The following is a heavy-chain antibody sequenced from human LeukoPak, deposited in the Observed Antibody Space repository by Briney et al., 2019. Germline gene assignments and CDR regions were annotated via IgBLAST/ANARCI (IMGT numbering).Heavy chain of an antibody. CDR1: GFTFSTYT. CDR3: ARAENYYDSSGYYAYYFDY. J-gene: IGHJ4*02. V-gene: IGHV3-23*01. Sequence: GGSLRLSCAASGFTFSTYTMTWVRQAPGKGLEWVSAVRYSGSDTYYTESVKGRFTISRDNSKNTLYLQMNSLRAEDTAVYYCARAENYYDSSGYYAYYFDYWGQGTLVTVSS. D-gene: IGHD3-22*01. CDR2: VRYSGSDT.